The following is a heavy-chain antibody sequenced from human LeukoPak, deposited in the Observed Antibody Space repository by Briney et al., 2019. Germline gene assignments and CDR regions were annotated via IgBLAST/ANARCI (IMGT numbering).Heavy chain of an antibody. V-gene: IGHV3-7*01. CDR3: ARVHKDDIVLMVYALTFDY. Sequence: GGSLRLSCAASGFTFSSYWMSWVRQAPGKGLEWVANIKRDGSEKYYVDSVKGRFTISRDNAKNSLYLQMNSLRAEDTAVYYCARVHKDDIVLMVYALTFDYWGQGTLVTVSS. J-gene: IGHJ4*02. CDR2: IKRDGSEK. CDR1: GFTFSSYW. D-gene: IGHD2-8*01.